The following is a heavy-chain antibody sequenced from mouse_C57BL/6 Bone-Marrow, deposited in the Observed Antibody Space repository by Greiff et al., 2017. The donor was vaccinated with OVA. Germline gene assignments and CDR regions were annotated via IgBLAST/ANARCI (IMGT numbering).Heavy chain of an antibody. CDR1: GYTFTSYG. J-gene: IGHJ2*01. CDR3: AHYYGSRFDY. D-gene: IGHD1-1*01. CDR2: IYPRSGNT. V-gene: IGHV1-81*01. Sequence: VQRVESGAELARPGASVKLSCKASGYTFTSYGISWVKQRTGQGLEWIGEIYPRSGNTYYNEKFKGKATLTADKSSSTAYMELRSLTSEDSAVYCCAHYYGSRFDYWGQGTTLTVSS.